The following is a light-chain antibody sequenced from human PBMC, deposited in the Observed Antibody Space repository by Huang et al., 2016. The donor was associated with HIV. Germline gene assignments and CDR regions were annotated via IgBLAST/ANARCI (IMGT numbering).Light chain of an antibody. J-gene: IGKJ1*01. CDR1: QSVSSY. V-gene: IGKV3-11*01. Sequence: EVVLTQSPATLSLSPGERATLSCRASQSVSSYLAWYQQKPGQAPRLLIYDASNRATGIPVRFSGSGSGTDFTLTISSREPEDFAVYYCQQRSNWPRTFGQGTKVEIK. CDR3: QQRSNWPRT. CDR2: DAS.